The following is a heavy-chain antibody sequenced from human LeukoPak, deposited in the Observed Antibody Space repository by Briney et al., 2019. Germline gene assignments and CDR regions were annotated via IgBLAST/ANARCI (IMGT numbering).Heavy chain of an antibody. V-gene: IGHV1-69*05. CDR2: IIPIFGTA. J-gene: IGHJ4*02. D-gene: IGHD5-24*01. Sequence: ASVKVSCKASGGTFRSYAISWVRQAPGQGLEWMGRIIPIFGTANYAQKFQGRVTITTDESTSTAYMELSSLRSVDTAVYYCARGTMATITAHWGQGTLVTVSS. CDR3: ARGTMATITAH. CDR1: GGTFRSYA.